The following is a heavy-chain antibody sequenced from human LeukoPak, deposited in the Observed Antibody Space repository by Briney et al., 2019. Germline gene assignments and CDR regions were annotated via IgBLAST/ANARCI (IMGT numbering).Heavy chain of an antibody. CDR3: AREGALIAAAGNWFDP. CDR2: IYYSGST. J-gene: IGHJ5*02. CDR1: GGSISSSSYY. D-gene: IGHD6-13*01. V-gene: IGHV4-39*02. Sequence: SETLSFTCTVSGGSISSSSYYWGWIRQPPGKGLEWTGSIYYSGSTYYNPSLKSRVTISVDTSKNQFSLKLSSLTAADTAVYYCAREGALIAAAGNWFDPWDQGTLVTVSS.